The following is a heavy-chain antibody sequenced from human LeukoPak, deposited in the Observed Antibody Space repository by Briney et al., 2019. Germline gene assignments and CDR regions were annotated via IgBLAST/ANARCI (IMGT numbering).Heavy chain of an antibody. D-gene: IGHD1-26*01. CDR1: GGSISSFSYY. Sequence: SETLSLTCTVSGGSISSFSYYWGWIRQPPGKGLEWIGFIFYSGSSSYNPSLKSRVTISVDTSKSQFSLKLSSVTAAETAVYYCARLQSAKWGPFDDWGQGTLVTVSS. CDR2: IFYSGSS. V-gene: IGHV4-39*01. CDR3: ARLQSAKWGPFDD. J-gene: IGHJ4*02.